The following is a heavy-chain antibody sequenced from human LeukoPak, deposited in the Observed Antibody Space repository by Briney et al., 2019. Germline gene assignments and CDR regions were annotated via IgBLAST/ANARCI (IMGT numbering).Heavy chain of an antibody. D-gene: IGHD4-17*01. J-gene: IGHJ4*02. CDR2: ISGSGGRS. V-gene: IGHV3-23*01. CDR1: GFTFSSYA. CDR3: AKKGIDGGDYDLDY. Sequence: GGSLRLSCAASGFTFSSYAMCWVRQAPGKGLEWVSAISGSGGRSGYADSVKGRFTISRDNSKNTLYLQMNSLRAEDTAVYYCAKKGIDGGDYDLDYWGQGTLVTVSS.